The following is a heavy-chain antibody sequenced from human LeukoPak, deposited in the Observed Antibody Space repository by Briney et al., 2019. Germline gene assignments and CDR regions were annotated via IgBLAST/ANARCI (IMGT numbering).Heavy chain of an antibody. J-gene: IGHJ4*02. CDR2: IIPILGIA. Sequence: SVKVSCKASGGTFSSYAISWVRQAPGQGLEWMGRIIPILGIANYAQKFQGRVAITADKSTSTAYMELSSLRSEDTAVYYCARGSYDYGGNYWGQGTLVTVSS. D-gene: IGHD4-17*01. V-gene: IGHV1-69*04. CDR3: ARGSYDYGGNY. CDR1: GGTFSSYA.